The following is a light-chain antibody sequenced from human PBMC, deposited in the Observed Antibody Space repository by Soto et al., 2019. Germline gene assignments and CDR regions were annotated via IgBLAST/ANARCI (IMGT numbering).Light chain of an antibody. CDR2: EVV. CDR3: SSYTARGTRV. CDR1: SIDVGAYNY. J-gene: IGLJ1*01. V-gene: IGLV2-14*01. Sequence: QSALTQFASVSGSPGQSITISCTGTSIDVGAYNYVSWYQQHPDKAPKLLIYEVVNRPSGVSFRFSGSKSGNTASLTISGLQDEDEADYYCSSYTARGTRVFGTGTKLTVL.